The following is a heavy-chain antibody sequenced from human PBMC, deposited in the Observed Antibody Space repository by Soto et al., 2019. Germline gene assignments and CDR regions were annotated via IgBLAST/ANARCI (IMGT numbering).Heavy chain of an antibody. D-gene: IGHD2-15*01. J-gene: IGHJ4*02. CDR1: GGSVSSGSCY. CDR2: IYYSGST. Sequence: PSETLSLTCAVSGGSVSSGSCYWSWIRQPPGKGLEWIGYIYYSGSTNYNPSLKSRVTISVDTSKNQFSLKLSSVTAADTAVYYCARRYCSGGSCYFDYWGQGTLVTVSS. V-gene: IGHV4-61*01. CDR3: ARRYCSGGSCYFDY.